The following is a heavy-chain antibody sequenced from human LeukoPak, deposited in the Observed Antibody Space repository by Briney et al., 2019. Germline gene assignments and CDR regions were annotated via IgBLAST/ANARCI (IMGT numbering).Heavy chain of an antibody. V-gene: IGHV3-11*04. CDR2: VSSGSSTI. D-gene: IGHD2-21*02. CDR1: GFTFSDYY. J-gene: IGHJ3*02. CDR3: ARAYCGGDCYSKDAFDI. Sequence: GGSLRLSCAASGFTFSDYYMSWIRQAPGKALEWVSYVSSGSSTIYYADSVKGRFTVSRDNGKRSLYLHMNSLRAEDTAMYYCARAYCGGDCYSKDAFDIWGQGTMVTVSS.